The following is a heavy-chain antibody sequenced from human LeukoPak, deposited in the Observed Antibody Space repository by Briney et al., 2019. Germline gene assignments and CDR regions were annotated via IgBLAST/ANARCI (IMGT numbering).Heavy chain of an antibody. D-gene: IGHD2-2*02. J-gene: IGHJ4*02. V-gene: IGHV4-34*01. CDR2: INHSGST. CDR3: ARVGVAIPDY. Sequence: SETLSLTCAVYGGSFSGYYWSWIRQPPGKGLEWIGEINHSGSTNYNPSLKSRVTMSVDTSKNQFSLKLSSVTAADTAVYYCARVGVAIPDYWGQGTLVTVSS. CDR1: GGSFSGYY.